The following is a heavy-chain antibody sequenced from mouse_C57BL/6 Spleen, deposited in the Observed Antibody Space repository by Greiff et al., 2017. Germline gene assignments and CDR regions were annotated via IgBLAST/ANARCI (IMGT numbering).Heavy chain of an antibody. D-gene: IGHD1-2*01. Sequence: EVQVVESGGGLVQPGGSLKLSCAASGFTFSDYYMYWVRQTPEKRLEWVAYISNGGGSTYYPETVKGRFTLSRVKAKHTLYLQMCRLKSEDTAMYYCSRGYEYYFDYWGQGTTLTVSS. CDR1: GFTFSDYY. V-gene: IGHV5-12*01. J-gene: IGHJ2*01. CDR3: SRGYEYYFDY. CDR2: ISNGGGST.